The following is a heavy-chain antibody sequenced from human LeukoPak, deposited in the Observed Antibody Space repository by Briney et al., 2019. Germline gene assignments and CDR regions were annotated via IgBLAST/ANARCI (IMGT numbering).Heavy chain of an antibody. Sequence: PGGSLRLSGAASGFTFSSYSMNWVRQAPGKGLEWVSSISSSGSYIYYADSVKGRFTISRDNAKNSLYLQMNSLRAEDTAVYYCARARGGWYSEYWGQGTLVTVSS. CDR3: ARARGGWYSEY. J-gene: IGHJ4*02. CDR1: GFTFSSYS. V-gene: IGHV3-21*01. CDR2: ISSSGSYI. D-gene: IGHD6-19*01.